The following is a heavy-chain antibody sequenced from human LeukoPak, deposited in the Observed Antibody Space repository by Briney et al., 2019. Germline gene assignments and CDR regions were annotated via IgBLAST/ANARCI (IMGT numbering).Heavy chain of an antibody. CDR1: GGSFSGYC. J-gene: IGHJ4*02. Sequence: SETLSLTCAVYGGSFSGYCWSWIRQPPGKGLEWIGEINHSGSTNYNPSLKSRVTISVDTSKNQFSLKLSSVTAADTAVYYCARRNIVVVPAANPYLDWGQGTLVTVSS. D-gene: IGHD2-2*01. CDR3: ARRNIVVVPAANPYLD. V-gene: IGHV4-34*01. CDR2: INHSGST.